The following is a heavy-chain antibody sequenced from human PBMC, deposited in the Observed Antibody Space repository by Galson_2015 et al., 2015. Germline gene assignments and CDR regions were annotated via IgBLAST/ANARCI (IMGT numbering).Heavy chain of an antibody. D-gene: IGHD6-6*01. CDR3: ARGAYSSSSLLAS. J-gene: IGHJ4*02. V-gene: IGHV3-21*01. CDR2: ISSSSSYI. CDR1: GFTFSSYR. Sequence: SLRLSCAASGFTFSSYRMNWVRQAPGKGLEWVSSISSSSSYIYYADSVKGRFTISRDNAKNSLYLQMNSLRAEDTAVYYCARGAYSSSSLLASWGQGTLVTVSS.